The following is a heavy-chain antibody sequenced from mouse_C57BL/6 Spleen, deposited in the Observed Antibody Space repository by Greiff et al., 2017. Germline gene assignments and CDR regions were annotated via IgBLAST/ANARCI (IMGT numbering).Heavy chain of an antibody. Sequence: QVQLQQPGAELVKPGASVKMSCKASGYTFTSYWITWVKQRPGQGLEWIGDIYPGSGSTNYNEKFKSKATLTVDTSSSTAYMQLSSLTSEDSAVXYCARPYYGSSYEYFDVWGTGTTVTVSS. CDR2: IYPGSGST. CDR1: GYTFTSYW. D-gene: IGHD1-1*01. J-gene: IGHJ1*03. V-gene: IGHV1-55*01. CDR3: ARPYYGSSYEYFDV.